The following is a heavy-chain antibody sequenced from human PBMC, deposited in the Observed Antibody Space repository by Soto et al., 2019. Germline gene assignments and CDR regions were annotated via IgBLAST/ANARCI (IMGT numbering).Heavy chain of an antibody. Sequence: PGEILSLTCTVSGGSVISNRYSWGWIRQAPREGLEGSGTIYSSENTYYNPSLLSRVTISVDTSKNQFSLRLSSVTAADTAVFFCARGFPTGGYHNGNWFDPWGQGTLVTVSS. J-gene: IGHJ5*02. D-gene: IGHD1-26*01. V-gene: IGHV4-39*01. CDR3: ARGFPTGGYHNGNWFDP. CDR1: GGSVISNRYS. CDR2: IYSSENT.